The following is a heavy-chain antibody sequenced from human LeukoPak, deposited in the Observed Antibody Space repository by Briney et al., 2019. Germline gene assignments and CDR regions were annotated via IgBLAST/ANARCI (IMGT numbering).Heavy chain of an antibody. J-gene: IGHJ4*02. V-gene: IGHV3-23*01. Sequence: GGSLRLSCSASGFTFSSFAMSWVRQAPGKGLEWVSTISGSGGTTYYADSVKGRFTISRDNSKNTLYLQMNSLRAEDTAVYYCAKDRDGRLWFGELSGGQGTLVTAS. CDR2: ISGSGGTT. D-gene: IGHD3-10*01. CDR1: GFTFSSFA. CDR3: AKDRDGRLWFGELS.